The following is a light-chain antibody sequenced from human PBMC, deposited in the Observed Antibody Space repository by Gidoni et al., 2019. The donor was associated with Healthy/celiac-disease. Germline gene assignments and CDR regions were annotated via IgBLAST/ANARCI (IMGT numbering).Light chain of an antibody. CDR2: AAA. Sequence: DIHMTQSPSSVSAPVGDRVTITWRASQCISSWLAWYQQKPGKATKLLIYAAASLQSGVPSRFSGSGSGTDVTRNISSLQPEDFATYYCQQANSFPITFGQGTRLEIK. CDR1: QCISSW. J-gene: IGKJ5*01. V-gene: IGKV1-12*01. CDR3: QQANSFPIT.